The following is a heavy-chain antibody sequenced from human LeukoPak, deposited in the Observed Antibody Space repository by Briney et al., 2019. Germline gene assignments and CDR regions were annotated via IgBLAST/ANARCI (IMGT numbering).Heavy chain of an antibody. CDR2: VFYIGST. CDR3: ARLFNGALWFGEFRGQRGDY. J-gene: IGHJ4*02. CDR1: GGSISGYY. Sequence: SETLSLTCTVSGGSISGYYWTWIRQPPGKGLEWIGYVFYIGSTNYNPSLQSRVTISVDTSKNQFSLKLSSVTAADTAVYYCARLFNGALWFGEFRGQRGDYWGQGTLVTVSS. D-gene: IGHD3-10*01. V-gene: IGHV4-59*08.